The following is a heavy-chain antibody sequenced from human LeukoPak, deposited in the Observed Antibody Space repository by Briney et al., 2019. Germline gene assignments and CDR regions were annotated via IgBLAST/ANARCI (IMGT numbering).Heavy chain of an antibody. J-gene: IGHJ6*02. V-gene: IGHV4-59*01. CDR3: ARVSSPGGVGNDNYYYYYGMDV. CDR2: IYHSGST. D-gene: IGHD3-16*01. CDR1: GGSISSYY. Sequence: PSETLSLTCTVSGGSISSYYWSWIRQPPGKGLEWIGYIYHSGSTNYNPSLKSRVTISVDTSKNQFSLKLSSVTAADTAVYYCARVSSPGGVGNDNYYYYYGMDVWGQGTTVTVSS.